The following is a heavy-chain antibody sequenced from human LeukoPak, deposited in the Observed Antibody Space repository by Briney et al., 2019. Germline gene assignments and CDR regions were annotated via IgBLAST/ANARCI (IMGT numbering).Heavy chain of an antibody. Sequence: PSETLSLTCTVSGDSISSSSSYWSWIRQPPGKGLEWIGYIYDSGSTNYNPSLKSRVTISVDTSKNQFSLKLSSVTAADTAVYYCACLTTADAFDIWGQGTMVTVSS. V-gene: IGHV4-61*01. CDR2: IYDSGST. D-gene: IGHD3-22*01. J-gene: IGHJ3*02. CDR1: GDSISSSSSY. CDR3: ACLTTADAFDI.